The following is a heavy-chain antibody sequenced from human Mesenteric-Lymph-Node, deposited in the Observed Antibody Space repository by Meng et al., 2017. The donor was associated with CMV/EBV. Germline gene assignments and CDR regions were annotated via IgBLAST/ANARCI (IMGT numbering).Heavy chain of an antibody. J-gene: IGHJ4*02. D-gene: IGHD4/OR15-4a*01. V-gene: IGHV4-39*07. CDR3: ARHYGGNDY. CDR1: GGSISSSNSY. Sequence: GSLRLSCTVSGGSISSSNSYWGWVRQPPGKGLEWIGTIYYSGSTYYTPSLKSRVTVSLHTSKNQFSLKLSSVTVADTAVYYCARHYGGNDYWGQGILVTVSS. CDR2: IYYSGST.